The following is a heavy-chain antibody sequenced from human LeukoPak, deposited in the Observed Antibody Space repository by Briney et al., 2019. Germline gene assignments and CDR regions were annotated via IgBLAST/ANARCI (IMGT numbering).Heavy chain of an antibody. CDR2: ITRADST. D-gene: IGHD3-3*01. V-gene: IGHV3-23*01. CDR3: AKNFWSDKYCYYYMDV. Sequence: GGSLRLSCAASGFTFSSYAMSWVRQAPGKGLEWVSAITRADSTFYADSVKGRFTISRDNSKNTLYLQMNSLRAEDTAVYYCAKNFWSDKYCYYYMDVWGKGTTVTVSS. J-gene: IGHJ6*03. CDR1: GFTFSSYA.